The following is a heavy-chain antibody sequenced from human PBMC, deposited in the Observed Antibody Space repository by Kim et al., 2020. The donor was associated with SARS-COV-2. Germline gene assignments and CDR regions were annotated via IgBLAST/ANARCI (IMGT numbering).Heavy chain of an antibody. J-gene: IGHJ5*02. CDR3: ARGSDIMPSWDSNWLDP. V-gene: IGHV1-18*04. CDR1: GYTFTNYG. Sequence: ASVKVSCKASGYTFTNYGISWVRQAPGQGLEWMGWISAYNGNTNYVQKLQGRVTLTTDTSTSTAYMQLRSLRSDDTAVYYCARGSDIMPSWDSNWLDPWGQGALVSVSS. D-gene: IGHD1-26*01. CDR2: ISAYNGNT.